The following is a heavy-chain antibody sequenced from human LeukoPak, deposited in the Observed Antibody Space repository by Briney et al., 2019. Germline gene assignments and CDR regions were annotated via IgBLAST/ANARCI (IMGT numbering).Heavy chain of an antibody. CDR1: GFTFSSYG. D-gene: IGHD4/OR15-4a*01. J-gene: IGHJ4*02. CDR3: TREYGGPDY. V-gene: IGHV3-49*04. Sequence: PGRSLRLSCAASGFTFSSYGMHWVRQAPGKGLEWVGFIRSKAYGGTTEYAASVKGRFTISRDDSKSIAYLQMNSLKTEDTAVYYCTREYGGPDYWGQGTLVTVSS. CDR2: IRSKAYGGTT.